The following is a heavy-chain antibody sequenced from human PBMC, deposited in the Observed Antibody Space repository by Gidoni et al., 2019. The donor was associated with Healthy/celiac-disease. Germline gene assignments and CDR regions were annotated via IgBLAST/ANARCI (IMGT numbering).Heavy chain of an antibody. CDR1: GGSISRYY. V-gene: IGHV4-59*01. J-gene: IGHJ3*02. CDR2: IYSSGST. CDR3: ARDRHRGLWFGEDPWGVDI. D-gene: IGHD3-10*01. Sequence: QVQLQESGPGLVKPSATLYLTCTFSGGSISRYYWSWIRQPTGKGLEWIGYIYSSGSTNYNPSLKSRVTIAVDTSKNQFSLKLSSVTAADTAVYDCARDRHRGLWFGEDPWGVDIWGQGTMVTVSS.